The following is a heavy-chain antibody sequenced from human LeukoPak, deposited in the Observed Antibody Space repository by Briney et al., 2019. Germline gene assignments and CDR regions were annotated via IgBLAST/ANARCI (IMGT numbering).Heavy chain of an antibody. J-gene: IGHJ5*02. Sequence: SETLSLTCTVSGGSISSYYWRWMRQPPGRGLVWIGYIYYSGSTNYNPSLKRRVTISVDTSKNQFSLKLSSVTAADTAVYYCARTSCSSTSCYWGDWFDPWGQGTLVTVSS. D-gene: IGHD2-2*01. CDR2: IYYSGST. CDR1: GGSISSYY. CDR3: ARTSCSSTSCYWGDWFDP. V-gene: IGHV4-59*01.